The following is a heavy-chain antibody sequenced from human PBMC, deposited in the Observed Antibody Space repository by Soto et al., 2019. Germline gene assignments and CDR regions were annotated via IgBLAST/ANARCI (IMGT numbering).Heavy chain of an antibody. D-gene: IGHD5-18*01. CDR2: IIPTLDIV. CDR3: ARYEGGYNYVSDYGLDV. Sequence: QVQLVQSGAELKKPGSSVKVSCEASGGTFNSHTIIAWVRQAPGQGPEWMGRIIPTLDIVDYAQKFQDRVTITADRPTNTAFMELRSLVSEDTAVYYCARYEGGYNYVSDYGLDVWGQGTMVTVS. J-gene: IGHJ6*02. CDR1: GGTFNSHT. V-gene: IGHV1-69*02.